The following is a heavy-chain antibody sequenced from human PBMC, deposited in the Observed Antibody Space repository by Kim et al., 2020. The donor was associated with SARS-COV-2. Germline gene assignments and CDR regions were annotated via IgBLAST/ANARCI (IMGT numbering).Heavy chain of an antibody. V-gene: IGHV3-33*01. CDR3: ARDRVGVGDYNFDF. CDR1: GFTLTNYG. J-gene: IGHJ4*02. CDR2: ISFDETKI. Sequence: GGSLRLSCAASGFTLTNYGMHWVRQAPGKGLEWLAVISFDETKIYYGDSLKGRLTISRDTSKNTVYLQMDNLGVEDTAVYYCARDRVGVGDYNFDFWGQGTLVAVSS. D-gene: IGHD4-17*01.